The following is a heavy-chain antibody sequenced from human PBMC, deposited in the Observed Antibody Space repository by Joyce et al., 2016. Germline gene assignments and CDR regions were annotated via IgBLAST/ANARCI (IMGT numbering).Heavy chain of an antibody. D-gene: IGHD2-21*02. J-gene: IGHJ3*01. Sequence: QVHLVQSGAEVRKPGASVKVSCKVSGYTLTELSMHWVRQSPGKGLEWMGGFDPDQHTAVFAQKFQGRASMTDETSTDTVYLTLSSLTSDDTAIYYCATRFHCVADCYPDSLDVWGQGTMVTVAS. CDR1: GYTLTELS. CDR3: ATRFHCVADCYPDSLDV. V-gene: IGHV1-24*01. CDR2: FDPDQHTA.